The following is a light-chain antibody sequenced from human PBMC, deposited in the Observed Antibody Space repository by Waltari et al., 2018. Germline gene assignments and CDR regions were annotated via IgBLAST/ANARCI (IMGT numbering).Light chain of an antibody. CDR3: QQYDGEVVT. Sequence: EIVLTQSPGTLSLSPGERATLSGRASQSVTSISLAWYQEKLGQAPRLLIYGTSTRATGIPDRFSGSGSGTDFTLTIIRLEPEDFAVYYCQQYDGEVVTFGGGTKVEI. CDR1: QSVTSIS. J-gene: IGKJ4*01. CDR2: GTS. V-gene: IGKV3-20*01.